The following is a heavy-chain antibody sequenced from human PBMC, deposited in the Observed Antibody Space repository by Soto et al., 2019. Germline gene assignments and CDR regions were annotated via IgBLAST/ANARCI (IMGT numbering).Heavy chain of an antibody. CDR3: ARRNGLSPEAGRYYFDY. J-gene: IGHJ4*02. D-gene: IGHD2-8*01. CDR2: INHRGST. Sequence: QVQLPQWGAGLLKPSETLSLTCAVYGGSFSGYYWTWIRQPPGKGLEWIGEINHRGSTNYNQTLKIPLTISVDTSKNQFSLKLSSVTAADTAVYYCARRNGLSPEAGRYYFDYWGQGALVTVSS. CDR1: GGSFSGYY. V-gene: IGHV4-34*01.